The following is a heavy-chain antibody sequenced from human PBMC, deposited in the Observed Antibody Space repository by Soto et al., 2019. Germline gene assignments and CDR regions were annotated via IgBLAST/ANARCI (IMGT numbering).Heavy chain of an antibody. CDR3: ARKGESTTVVREGY. V-gene: IGHV1-69*02. CDR1: GGTFSSYT. CDR2: IIPILGIA. D-gene: IGHD4-17*01. Sequence: QVQLVQSGAEVKKPGSSVKVSCKASGGTFSSYTISWVRQAPGQGLAWMGRIIPILGIANYAQKFQGRVTLTADKSPSTAYMGPSSLGSEDTAVYYCARKGESTTVVREGYWGQGTLVTVSS. J-gene: IGHJ4*02.